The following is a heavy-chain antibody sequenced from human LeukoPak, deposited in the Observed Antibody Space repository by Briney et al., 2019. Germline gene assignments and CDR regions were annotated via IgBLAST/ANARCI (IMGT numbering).Heavy chain of an antibody. CDR2: IRSKANSYAT. J-gene: IGHJ4*02. CDR3: TRHPYDSSGYTFDY. Sequence: TGGSLRLSCAASGFAFSGSAMHWVRQASGRGLEWVGRIRSKANSYATAYAASVKGRFTISRDDSKNTAYLQMNSLKTEDTAVYYCTRHPYDSSGYTFDYWGQGTLVTVSS. V-gene: IGHV3-73*01. D-gene: IGHD3-22*01. CDR1: GFAFSGSA.